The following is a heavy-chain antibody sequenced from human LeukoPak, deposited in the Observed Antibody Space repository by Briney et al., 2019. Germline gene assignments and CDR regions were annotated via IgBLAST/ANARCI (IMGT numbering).Heavy chain of an antibody. D-gene: IGHD4-11*01. CDR2: ISGSGGST. Sequence: GGSLRLSCGASGFIFSSYVMSWVRQAPGKGLERVSTISGSGGSTYYSDAVKGRFTISRDNSKNTVYLQMNSLRAEDTAVYYCAKEGLSHSNYSGYFDYWGQGTLVTVSS. J-gene: IGHJ4*02. CDR1: GFIFSSYV. CDR3: AKEGLSHSNYSGYFDY. V-gene: IGHV3-23*01.